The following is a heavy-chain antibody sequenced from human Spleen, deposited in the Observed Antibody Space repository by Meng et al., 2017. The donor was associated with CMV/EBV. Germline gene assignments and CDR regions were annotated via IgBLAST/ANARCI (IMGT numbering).Heavy chain of an antibody. CDR2: ITTSNGDT. CDR3: ARDNSWIYGMDV. J-gene: IGHJ6*02. Sequence: ASVKVSCKASGYNFRKYAISWVRQAPGQGLEWMGWITTSNGDTKYAQKVQGRVTMTTDTSTSTAYMELRSLRSDDTAVFYCARDNSWIYGMDVWGQGTTVTVSS. CDR1: GYNFRKYA. D-gene: IGHD4-23*01. V-gene: IGHV1-18*01.